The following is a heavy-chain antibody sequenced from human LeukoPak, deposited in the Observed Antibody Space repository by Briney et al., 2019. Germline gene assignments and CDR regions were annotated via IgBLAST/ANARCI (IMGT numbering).Heavy chain of an antibody. D-gene: IGHD6-13*01. CDR3: ARDIGRTWGHSSSWILDY. J-gene: IGHJ4*02. CDR1: GYTFTSYY. V-gene: IGHV1-69*06. Sequence: SVKVSCKASGYTFTSYYMHWVRQAPGQGLEWMGGIIPIFGTANYAQKFQGRVTITADKSTSTAYMELSSLRSEDTAVYYCARDIGRTWGHSSSWILDYWGQGTLVTVSS. CDR2: IIPIFGTA.